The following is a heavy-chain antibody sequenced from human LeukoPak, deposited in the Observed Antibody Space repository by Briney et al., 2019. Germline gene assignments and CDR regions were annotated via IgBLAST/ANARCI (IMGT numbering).Heavy chain of an antibody. D-gene: IGHD6-19*01. CDR1: GFTFSSYG. V-gene: IGHV3-33*01. J-gene: IGHJ4*02. Sequence: GGSLRLSCAASGFTFSSYGMHWVRQAPGKGLEWVAVIWYDGSNKYYADSVKGRFTISRDNSKNTLYLQMNSLRAEDTAVYYCARERDVYSSGCSGQVYWGREPWSPSPQ. CDR2: IWYDGSNK. CDR3: ARERDVYSSGCSGQVY.